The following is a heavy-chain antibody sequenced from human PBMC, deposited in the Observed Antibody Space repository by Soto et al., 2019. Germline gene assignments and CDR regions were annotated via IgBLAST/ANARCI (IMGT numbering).Heavy chain of an antibody. CDR2: INAGNGNT. Sequence: QVQLVQSGAEEKKPGASVKVSCKASGYTFTSSAMPWVRQAPGQRLEWMGWINAGNGNTKYSRKFQGRVTITRDTSASTAYMELSSLRSEDTAVYYCARSIVVVTALDYWGQGTLVTVSS. D-gene: IGHD2-21*02. V-gene: IGHV1-3*05. CDR3: ARSIVVVTALDY. CDR1: GYTFTSSA. J-gene: IGHJ4*02.